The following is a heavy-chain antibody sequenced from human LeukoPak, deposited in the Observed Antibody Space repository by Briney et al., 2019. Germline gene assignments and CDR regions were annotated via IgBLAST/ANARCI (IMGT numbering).Heavy chain of an antibody. V-gene: IGHV3-30*03. J-gene: IGHJ4*02. CDR2: ISYDGSDK. Sequence: GGSLGLSCAASGFAFSSYDMHWVRQAPGKGLEWVAVISYDGSDKYYVDSVKGRFTISRDNSKNTLYLQMNSLKAEDAAVYYCARVLSGSYDNYFDYWGQGTLVTVSS. CDR3: ARVLSGSYDNYFDY. D-gene: IGHD1-26*01. CDR1: GFAFSSYD.